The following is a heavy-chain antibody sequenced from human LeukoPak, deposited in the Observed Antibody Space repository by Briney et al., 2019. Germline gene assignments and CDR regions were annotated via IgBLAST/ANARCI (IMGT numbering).Heavy chain of an antibody. Sequence: GGSLRLSCAASGFTFSSYWMHWVRQAPGKGLVWVSRINSDGSSTSYADSVKGRFAISKDNAKNSLYLQMNSLRAVDTAVYYCARVRKDYYYYYMDVWGKGTTVTVSS. J-gene: IGHJ6*03. CDR1: GFTFSSYW. CDR2: INSDGSST. CDR3: ARVRKDYYYYYMDV. V-gene: IGHV3-74*01.